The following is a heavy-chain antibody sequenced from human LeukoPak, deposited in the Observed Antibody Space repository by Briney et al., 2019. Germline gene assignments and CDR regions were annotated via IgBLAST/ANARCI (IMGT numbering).Heavy chain of an antibody. CDR1: GGSISSSSYY. V-gene: IGHV4-39*01. CDR2: IYYSGST. CDR3: ARHDGYNYRHFDY. Sequence: SETLSLTCTVSGGSISSSSYYWIHQPPGKGLEWIGSIYYSGSTYYNPSLKSRVTISVDTSKNQFSLKLSSVTAADTAVYYCARHDGYNYRHFDYWGQGTLVTVSS. D-gene: IGHD5-24*01. J-gene: IGHJ4*02.